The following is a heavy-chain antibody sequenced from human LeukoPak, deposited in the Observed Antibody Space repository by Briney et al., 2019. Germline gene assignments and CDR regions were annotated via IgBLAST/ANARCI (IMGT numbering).Heavy chain of an antibody. CDR1: GYTFTSYG. V-gene: IGHV1-69*06. CDR3: ARGGQYSGYDYYYYYYMDV. CDR2: IIPIFGTA. D-gene: IGHD5-12*01. J-gene: IGHJ6*03. Sequence: SVKVSCKASGYTFTSYGISWVRQAPGQGLEWMGGIIPIFGTANYAQKFQGRVTITADKSTSTAYMELSSLRSEDTAVYYCARGGQYSGYDYYYYYYMDVWGKGTTVTVSS.